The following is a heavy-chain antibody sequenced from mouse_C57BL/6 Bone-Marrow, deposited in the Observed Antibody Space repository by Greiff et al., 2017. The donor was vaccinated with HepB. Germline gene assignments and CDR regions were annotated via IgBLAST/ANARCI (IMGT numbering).Heavy chain of an antibody. CDR1: GYTFTDYE. CDR3: TRGKGFAY. Sequence: VHLVESGAELVRPGASVTLSCKASGYTFTDYEMHWVKQTPVHGLEWIGAIDPETGGTAYNQKFKGKAILTADKSSSTAYMELRSLTSEDSAVYYCTRGKGFAYCGQGTLVTVSA. V-gene: IGHV1-15*01. J-gene: IGHJ3*01. CDR2: IDPETGGT.